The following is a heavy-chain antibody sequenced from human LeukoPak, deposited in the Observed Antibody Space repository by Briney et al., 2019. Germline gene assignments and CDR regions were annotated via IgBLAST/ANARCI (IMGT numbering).Heavy chain of an antibody. J-gene: IGHJ4*02. Sequence: PSETLSLTCTVSGDSISSYYWSWIRQPPGKGLEWFGYIYYSGSTNYNPSLKSRVTMSVDTSKNQFSLKLSSVTAADTAVHYCARDAYYYGSGSYFFDYWGQGTLVTVSS. CDR2: IYYSGST. V-gene: IGHV4-59*12. D-gene: IGHD3-10*01. CDR1: GDSISSYY. CDR3: ARDAYYYGSGSYFFDY.